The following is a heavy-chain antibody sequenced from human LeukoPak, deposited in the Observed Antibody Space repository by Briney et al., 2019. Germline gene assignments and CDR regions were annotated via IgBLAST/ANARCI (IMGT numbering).Heavy chain of an antibody. D-gene: IGHD6-19*01. Sequence: GGSLSLSCAASGFPFSSYSMNWLRQAPGKGLEWVSSISSSSSYIYYADSVKGRFTISRDNAKNSLYLQMNSLRAEDTAVYYCARGLLAVARSGAFDIWGQGTMVTVSS. CDR3: ARGLLAVARSGAFDI. CDR1: GFPFSSYS. J-gene: IGHJ3*02. CDR2: ISSSSSYI. V-gene: IGHV3-21*01.